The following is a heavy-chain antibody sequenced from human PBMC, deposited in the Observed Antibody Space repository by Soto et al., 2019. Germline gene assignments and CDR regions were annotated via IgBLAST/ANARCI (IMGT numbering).Heavy chain of an antibody. CDR3: ARSWPPYYYYYYMDV. CDR2: IYSGGGT. J-gene: IGHJ6*03. D-gene: IGHD5-12*01. Sequence: EVQLVESGGGLVQPGGSLRLSCAASGFTVSSNYMSWVRQAPGKGLEWVSVIYSGGGTYYADSVKGRFTISRDNSKNTLYLQMNSLRAEDTAVYYCARSWPPYYYYYYMDVWGKGTTVTVSS. V-gene: IGHV3-66*01. CDR1: GFTVSSNY.